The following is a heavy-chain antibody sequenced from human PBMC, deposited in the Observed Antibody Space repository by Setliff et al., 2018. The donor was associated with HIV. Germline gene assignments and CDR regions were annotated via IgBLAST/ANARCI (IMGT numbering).Heavy chain of an antibody. D-gene: IGHD3-22*01. V-gene: IGHV4-39*01. Sequence: KTSETLSLTCTVSGGSISNSRYYWSWIRQPPGKGLEWIGSIYYSGSTYYNPSLKSRVTTSVDTSKNQFSLKLSSVTAADAAVYYCASRVYYYDSSGYLREEGFDPWGQGTLVTVS. CDR3: ASRVYYYDSSGYLREEGFDP. CDR2: IYYSGST. J-gene: IGHJ5*02. CDR1: GGSISNSRYY.